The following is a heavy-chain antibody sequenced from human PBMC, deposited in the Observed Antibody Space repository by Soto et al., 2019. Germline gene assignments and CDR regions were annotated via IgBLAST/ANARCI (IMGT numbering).Heavy chain of an antibody. J-gene: IGHJ6*02. CDR2: ISSSGSTI. V-gene: IGHV3-48*03. CDR1: GFTFSSYE. D-gene: IGHD2-15*01. CDR3: ARDRXIVVVVAAIYYYYGMDV. Sequence: GGSLRLSCAASGFTFSSYEMNWVRQAPGKGLERVSYISSSGSTIYYADSVKGRFTISRDNAKNSLYLQMNSLRAEDTAVYYCARDRXIVVVVAAIYYYYGMDVWGQGTTVTVSS.